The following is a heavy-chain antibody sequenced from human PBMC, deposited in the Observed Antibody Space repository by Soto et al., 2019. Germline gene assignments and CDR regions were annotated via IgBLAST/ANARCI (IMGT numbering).Heavy chain of an antibody. Sequence: RSLTCAVYGGSFSGYYWSWIRQPPGKGLEWIGEINHSGSTNYNPSLKSRVTISVDTSKNQFSLKLSSVTAADTAVYYCARTSGYSSGWYVSWFDPWGQGTLVTVSS. CDR2: INHSGST. CDR3: ARTSGYSSGWYVSWFDP. D-gene: IGHD6-19*01. V-gene: IGHV4-34*01. CDR1: GGSFSGYY. J-gene: IGHJ5*02.